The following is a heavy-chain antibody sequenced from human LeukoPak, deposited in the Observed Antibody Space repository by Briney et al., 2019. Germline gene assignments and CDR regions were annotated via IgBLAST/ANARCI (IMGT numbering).Heavy chain of an antibody. CDR2: IKSKTDGGTT. D-gene: IGHD6-19*01. CDR3: TTEKQWLGDYYFDY. J-gene: IGHJ4*02. V-gene: IGHV3-15*01. Sequence: GGSLRLSCAASGFTFSNAWMSWVRQAPGKGLEWVGRIKSKTDGGTTDYAAPVKGRFTISRDDSKNTLYLQMNSLKTEDTAVYYCTTEKQWLGDYYFDYWGQGTLVTVSS. CDR1: GFTFSNAW.